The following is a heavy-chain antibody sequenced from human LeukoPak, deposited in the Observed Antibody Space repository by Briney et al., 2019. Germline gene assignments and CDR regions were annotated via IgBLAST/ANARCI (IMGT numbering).Heavy chain of an antibody. CDR1: GFTVSSNY. Sequence: GGSLRLSCAASGFTVSSNYMSWVRQAPGTGLEWVSVIYSGGSTYYADSVKGRFTISRDNSKNTLYLQMNSLRAEDTAVYYCASGDLPRAFDIWGQGTMVTVSS. V-gene: IGHV3-53*01. CDR3: ASGDLPRAFDI. CDR2: IYSGGST. D-gene: IGHD3-10*01. J-gene: IGHJ3*02.